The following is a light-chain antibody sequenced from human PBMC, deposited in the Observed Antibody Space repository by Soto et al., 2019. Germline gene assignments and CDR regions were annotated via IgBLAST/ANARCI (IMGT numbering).Light chain of an antibody. CDR3: QQRSDSIT. CDR1: QSVSSN. J-gene: IGKJ5*01. CDR2: GAS. Sequence: EVGLSQSAATLSVSPGERATLSCRASQSVSSNLAWYQQKPGQAPRLLIYGASTRATGIPARFSGRGSGADFTLTISSLEPEDFAVYYCQQRSDSITFGQGTRLAI. V-gene: IGKV3-11*01.